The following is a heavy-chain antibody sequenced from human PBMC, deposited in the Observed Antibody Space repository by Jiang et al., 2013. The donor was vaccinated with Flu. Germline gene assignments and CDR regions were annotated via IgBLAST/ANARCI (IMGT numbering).Heavy chain of an antibody. J-gene: IGHJ5*02. D-gene: IGHD3-10*01. V-gene: IGHV3-21*01. CDR2: ISSSSSYI. Sequence: VQLLESGGGLVKPGGSLRLSCAASGFTFSSYSMNWVRQAPGKGLEWVSSISSSSSYIYYADSVKGRFTISRDNAKNSLYLQMNSLRAEDTAVYYCARALTTYGSGMISNWFDPVGPGNPGHRLL. CDR1: GFTFSSYS. CDR3: ARALTTYGSGMISNWFDP.